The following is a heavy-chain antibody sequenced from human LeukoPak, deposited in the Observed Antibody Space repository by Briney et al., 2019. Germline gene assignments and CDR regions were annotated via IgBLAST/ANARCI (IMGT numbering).Heavy chain of an antibody. CDR2: MKANSGNT. D-gene: IGHD3-3*01. CDR1: GHTFTRYD. CDR3: ARGGELRFLEWLLYRPYYYCGMDV. Sequence: TSVKVSCKAAGHTFTRYDINSWRQATRQQLECMGWMKANSGNTGYAQKFQGRVTMTRNTSISTAYMELSSLRSEDTAVYYCARGGELRFLEWLLYRPYYYCGMDVWRQGTTVTVSS. J-gene: IGHJ6*02. V-gene: IGHV1-8*01.